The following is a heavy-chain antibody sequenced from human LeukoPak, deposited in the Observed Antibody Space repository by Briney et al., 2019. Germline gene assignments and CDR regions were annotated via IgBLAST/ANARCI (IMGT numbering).Heavy chain of an antibody. J-gene: IGHJ4*02. V-gene: IGHV1-24*01. Sequence: GASVKVSCKISGSTVTELSIHWVRQAPGKGLQWMGSFDLEDGETLYEEKFEGRVTMTEDSSRDTAYMELSTLRTEDTAIYYCASQQGGSFAFEYWGQGTLVTVSS. CDR2: FDLEDGET. D-gene: IGHD1-26*01. CDR1: GSTVTELS. CDR3: ASQQGGSFAFEY.